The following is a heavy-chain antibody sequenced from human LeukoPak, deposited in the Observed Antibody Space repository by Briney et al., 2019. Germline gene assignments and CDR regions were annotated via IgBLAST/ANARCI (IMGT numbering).Heavy chain of an antibody. CDR1: GYTFTDYY. CDR3: ARVYLGVYYYGSSGYSHLDY. J-gene: IGHJ4*02. Sequence: ASVKVSCQXSGYTFTDYYMHWVRQAPGQGLEWMGWINPNSGGTNYAQKFQGRVTMTRDTSISTAYMGLSRLRSDDTAVYYCARVYLGVYYYGSSGYSHLDYWGQGTLVTVSS. CDR2: INPNSGGT. V-gene: IGHV1-2*02. D-gene: IGHD3-22*01.